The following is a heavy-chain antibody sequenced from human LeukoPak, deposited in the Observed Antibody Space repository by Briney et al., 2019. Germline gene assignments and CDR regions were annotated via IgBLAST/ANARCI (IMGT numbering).Heavy chain of an antibody. D-gene: IGHD1-26*01. J-gene: IGHJ6*03. CDR2: IYTSGST. CDR1: GDSISSSSYY. CDR3: ARGGGSGSYYYYYYMDV. V-gene: IGHV4-39*07. Sequence: PSETLSLTCTVSGDSISSSSYYWGWIRQPPGKGLEWIGRIYTSGSTNYNPSLKSRVTMSVDTSKNQFSLKLSSVTAADTAVYYCARGGGSGSYYYYYYMDVWGKGTTVTVSS.